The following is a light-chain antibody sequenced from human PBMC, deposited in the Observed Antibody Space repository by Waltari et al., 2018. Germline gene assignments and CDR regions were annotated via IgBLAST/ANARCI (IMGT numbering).Light chain of an antibody. V-gene: IGKV1-16*01. CDR3: QEYQSFPFT. J-gene: IGKJ3*01. Sequence: DIQMTQSPTSLSASVGDRVTITCPASPDIRHYLAWFQQIPGRAPNFLIYGASNVLRGVPSRFTGGRSGTEFTLTITSLQPDDFATYFCQEYQSFPFTFGPGTTVDVK. CDR2: GAS. CDR1: PDIRHY.